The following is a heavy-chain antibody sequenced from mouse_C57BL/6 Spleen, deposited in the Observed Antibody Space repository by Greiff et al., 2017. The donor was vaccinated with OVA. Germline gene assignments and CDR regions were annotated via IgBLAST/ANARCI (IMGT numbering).Heavy chain of an antibody. CDR3: ARSPPHSNYPFAY. CDR1: GFTFTDYY. J-gene: IGHJ3*01. Sequence: DVMLVESGGGLVQPGGSLSLSCAASGFTFTDYYMSWVRQPPGKALEWLGFIRNKANGYTTEYSASVKGRFTISRDNSQSILYLQMNALRAEDSATYYCARSPPHSNYPFAYWGQGTLVTVSA. D-gene: IGHD2-5*01. V-gene: IGHV7-3*01. CDR2: IRNKANGYTT.